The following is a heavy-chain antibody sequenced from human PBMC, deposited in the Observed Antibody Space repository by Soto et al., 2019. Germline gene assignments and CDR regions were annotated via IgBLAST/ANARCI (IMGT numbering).Heavy chain of an antibody. CDR1: GGSISSGDYY. J-gene: IGHJ5*02. V-gene: IGHV4-31*03. CDR2: IYYSGST. D-gene: IGHD3-3*01. Sequence: SETLSLTCTVSGGSISSGDYYWSWIRQHPGKGLEWIGYIYYSGSTYYNPSLKSRVTISVDTSKNQFSLKLSSVTAADTAVYYCARWWSGSRQGFDPWGRGTLVTVSS. CDR3: ARWWSGSRQGFDP.